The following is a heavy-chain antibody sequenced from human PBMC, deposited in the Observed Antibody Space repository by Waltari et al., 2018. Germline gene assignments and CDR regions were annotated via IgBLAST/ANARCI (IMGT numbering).Heavy chain of an antibody. CDR1: GYTFTSYD. V-gene: IGHV1-8*03. CDR2: MNPNRGNT. CDR3: ARGKWLEEFYYYGMDV. D-gene: IGHD5-12*01. J-gene: IGHJ6*02. Sequence: QVQLVQSGAEVKKPGASVKVSCKASGYTFTSYDINWVRQATGQGLEWMGWMNPNRGNTGYAQKFQGRVTITRNTSISTAYMELSSLRSEDTAVYYCARGKWLEEFYYYGMDVWGQGTTVTVSS.